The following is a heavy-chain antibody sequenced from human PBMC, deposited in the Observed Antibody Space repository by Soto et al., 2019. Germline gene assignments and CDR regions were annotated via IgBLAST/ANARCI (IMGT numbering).Heavy chain of an antibody. J-gene: IGHJ5*02. Sequence: SETLSLTCTFSGSSIIGYYWTWSRQSPERGLEWIGYIHYSGSANYNPSLNSRLTISVDRSKSQFSMKLASVTAADTAVYYCARGVGGSGLNWFDPWGQGTLVTVSS. CDR1: GSSIIGYY. CDR2: IHYSGSA. V-gene: IGHV4-59*12. CDR3: ARGVGGSGLNWFDP. D-gene: IGHD6-19*01.